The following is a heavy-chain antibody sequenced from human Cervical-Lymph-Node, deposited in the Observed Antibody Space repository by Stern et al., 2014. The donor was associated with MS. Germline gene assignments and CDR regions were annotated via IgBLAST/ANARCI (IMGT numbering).Heavy chain of an antibody. Sequence: VQLVESGGGLVKPGGSLRLSCAASGFSFRNYYMSWIRQAPGQGLEWVSYISSGGGHTHYADYVKGRFTISRDNAKNSLYLQMNSLRADDTAIYYCVRADGSTDDYWGQGTLVTVSS. CDR3: VRADGSTDDY. CDR2: ISSGGGHT. CDR1: GFSFRNYY. J-gene: IGHJ4*02. D-gene: IGHD3-10*01. V-gene: IGHV3-11*01.